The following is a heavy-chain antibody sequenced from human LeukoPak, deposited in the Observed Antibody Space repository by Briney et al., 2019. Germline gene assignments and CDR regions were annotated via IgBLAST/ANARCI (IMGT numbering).Heavy chain of an antibody. CDR3: AKDATNYYDSSGYSH. Sequence: PGGSPRLSCAASGFTFDDYAMHWVRQAPGRGLEWVSGISWNSGSIGYADSVKGRFTISRDNAKNSLYLQMNSLRAEDTALYYCAKDATNYYDSSGYSHWGQGTLVTVSS. J-gene: IGHJ4*02. V-gene: IGHV3-9*01. D-gene: IGHD3-22*01. CDR1: GFTFDDYA. CDR2: ISWNSGSI.